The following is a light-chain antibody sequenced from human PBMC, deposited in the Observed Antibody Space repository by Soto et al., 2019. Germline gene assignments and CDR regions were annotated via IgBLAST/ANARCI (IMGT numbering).Light chain of an antibody. CDR1: SSDVGGYNY. CDR3: SSYTTSNTRQIV. CDR2: DVS. J-gene: IGLJ1*01. V-gene: IGLV2-14*03. Sequence: QSVLTQPASVSGSPGQSITISCTGTSSDVGGYNYVSWYQHHPGKAPKLMIYDVSNRPSGVSNRFSGSKSGNTASLTISGLQPEDEADYYCSSYTTSNTRQIVLGTGTRSPP.